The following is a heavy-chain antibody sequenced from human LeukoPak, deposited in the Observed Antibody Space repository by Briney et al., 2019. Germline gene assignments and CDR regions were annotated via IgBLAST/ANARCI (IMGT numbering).Heavy chain of an antibody. CDR3: ARHRGRDYSSLEYGY. Sequence: GESLKISCKGSGYSFTSNWIGWVRQMPGKGLEWMGIIYPGDSDTRYSPSFQGQVTISADKSISTAYLQWSSLKASDTAMYYCARHRGRDYSSLEYGYWGQGTLVTVSS. CDR1: GYSFTSNW. CDR2: IYPGDSDT. D-gene: IGHD6-13*01. V-gene: IGHV5-51*01. J-gene: IGHJ4*02.